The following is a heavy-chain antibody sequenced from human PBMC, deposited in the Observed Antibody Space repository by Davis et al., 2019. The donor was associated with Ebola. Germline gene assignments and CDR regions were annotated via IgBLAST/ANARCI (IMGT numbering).Heavy chain of an antibody. V-gene: IGHV4-31*03. CDR1: GGSISSGGYY. J-gene: IGHJ6*02. D-gene: IGHD4-17*01. CDR2: IYYSGST. CDR3: ARGRRTLSRLVYGYDYYGLDV. Sequence: MPSETLSLTCTVSGGSISSGGYYWSWIRQHPGKGLEWIGHIYYSGSTYYNPSLKSRVTISIDTSKNQFSLKLSSLTAADTAVFYCARGRRTLSRLVYGYDYYGLDVWGQGTTVTVSS.